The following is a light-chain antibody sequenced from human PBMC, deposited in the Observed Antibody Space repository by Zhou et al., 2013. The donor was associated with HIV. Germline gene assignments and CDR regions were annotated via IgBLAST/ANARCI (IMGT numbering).Light chain of an antibody. CDR3: QQYVSSST. Sequence: EIVLTQFPATLSLSPGERATLSCRASQSVSSFLAWYQHKPGQAPRLLIYGASSRATGIPDRFSGSGSATDFTLTINRLEPEDFAVYYCQQYVSSSTFGQGTKLEIK. CDR2: GAS. CDR1: QSVSSF. J-gene: IGKJ2*01. V-gene: IGKV3-20*01.